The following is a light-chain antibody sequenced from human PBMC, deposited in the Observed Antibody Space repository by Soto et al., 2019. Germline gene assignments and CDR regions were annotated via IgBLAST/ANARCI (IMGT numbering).Light chain of an antibody. V-gene: IGKV3-20*01. CDR2: GTS. Sequence: IFTQSPATLSFSRGERATLSCRASRSISDSYLFWYQQKPGQAPRLLIYGTSIRATGVSDRFSGSGSGTDFTLTISRLEPEDVAVYYCQHYGSSPLFTLGPGTKVDIK. J-gene: IGKJ3*01. CDR1: RSISDSY. CDR3: QHYGSSPLFT.